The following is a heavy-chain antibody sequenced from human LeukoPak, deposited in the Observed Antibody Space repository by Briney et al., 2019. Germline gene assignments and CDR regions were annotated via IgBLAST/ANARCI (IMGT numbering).Heavy chain of an antibody. J-gene: IGHJ4*02. D-gene: IGHD5-12*01. CDR3: AKGYSGYDWSLVDY. CDR1: GFTFSSYA. V-gene: IGHV3-30-3*01. CDR2: ISYDGSNK. Sequence: GGSLRLSCAASGFTFSSYAMHWVRQAPGKGLERVAVISYDGSNKYYADSVKGRFTISRDNSKNTLYLQMNSLRAEDTAVYYCAKGYSGYDWSLVDYWGQGTLVTVSS.